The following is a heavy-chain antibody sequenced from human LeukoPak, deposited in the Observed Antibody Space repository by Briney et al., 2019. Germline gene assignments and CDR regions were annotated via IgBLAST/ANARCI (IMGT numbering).Heavy chain of an antibody. V-gene: IGHV1-69*13. CDR3: ARDEGRFGELLVY. Sequence: SVKVSCKASGGTFSSYAISWVRQAPGQGLEWMGGIIPIFGTANYAQKFQGRVTITADESTSTAYMELRSLRSDDTAVYYCARDEGRFGELLVYWGQGTLVTVSS. CDR1: GGTFSSYA. CDR2: IIPIFGTA. D-gene: IGHD3-10*01. J-gene: IGHJ4*02.